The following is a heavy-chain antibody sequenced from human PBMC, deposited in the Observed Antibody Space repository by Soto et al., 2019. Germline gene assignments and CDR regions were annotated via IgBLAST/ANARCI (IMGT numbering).Heavy chain of an antibody. V-gene: IGHV3-11*01. CDR2: ISSSGSTI. D-gene: IGHD6-13*01. Sequence: SGGSLRLSCAASGFTFSDYYMSWIRQAPWKGLEWVSYISSSGSTIYYADSVKGRFTISRDNAKNSLYLQMNSLRAEDTAVYYCARCWDSGYSSSWLYGMDVWGQGTTVTVSS. J-gene: IGHJ6*01. CDR3: ARCWDSGYSSSWLYGMDV. CDR1: GFTFSDYY.